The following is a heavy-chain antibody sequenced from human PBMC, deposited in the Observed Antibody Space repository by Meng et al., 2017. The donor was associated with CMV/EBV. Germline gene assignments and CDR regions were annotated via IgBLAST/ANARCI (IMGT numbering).Heavy chain of an antibody. CDR2: IVVGSGNT. CDR1: GFTFTSSA. Sequence: SVKVSCKASGFTFTSSAVQWVRQARGQRLEWIGWIVVGSGNTNYAQKFRERVTITRDMSTSTAYMELSSLRSEDTAVYYCAAAPIWFGELLFTGDDYWGQGTLVTVSS. J-gene: IGHJ4*02. D-gene: IGHD3-10*01. V-gene: IGHV1-58*01. CDR3: AAAPIWFGELLFTGDDY.